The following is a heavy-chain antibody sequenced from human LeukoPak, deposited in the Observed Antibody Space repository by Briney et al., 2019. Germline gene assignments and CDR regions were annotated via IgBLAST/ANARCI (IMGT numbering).Heavy chain of an antibody. D-gene: IGHD4-17*01. CDR3: AKVWGSDYGDYLNYLYYYYYMDV. CDR2: ISGSGGST. CDR1: GFTFSSYG. V-gene: IGHV3-23*01. Sequence: AGGSLRLSCAASGFTFSSYGMSWVRQAPGKGLEWVSAISGSGGSTYYADSVKGRFTISRDNSKNTLYLQMNSLRAEDTAVYYCAKVWGSDYGDYLNYLYYYYYMDVWGKGTTVTISS. J-gene: IGHJ6*03.